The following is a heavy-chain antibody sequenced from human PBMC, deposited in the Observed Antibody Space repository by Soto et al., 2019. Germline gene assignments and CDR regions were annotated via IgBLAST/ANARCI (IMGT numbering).Heavy chain of an antibody. CDR1: GYTFTGCY. Sequence: ASVKVSCKASGYTFTGCYMHWVRQAPGQGLEWMGWINPNSGGTNYAQKFQGWVTMTRDTSISTAYMELSRLRSDDTAVYYCAREAYSSGWYPFDYWGQGTLVTVS. CDR2: INPNSGGT. CDR3: AREAYSSGWYPFDY. D-gene: IGHD6-19*01. V-gene: IGHV1-2*04. J-gene: IGHJ4*02.